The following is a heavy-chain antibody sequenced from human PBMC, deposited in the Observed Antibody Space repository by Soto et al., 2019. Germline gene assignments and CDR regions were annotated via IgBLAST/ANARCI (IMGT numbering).Heavy chain of an antibody. V-gene: IGHV3-66*01. D-gene: IGHD2-2*02. CDR1: GFTVSSNY. CDR3: ARALTYCTSTSCYNFYYCMDV. J-gene: IGHJ6*03. CDR2: IYSGGST. Sequence: GGSLRLSCAASGFTVSSNYMTWVRQAPGKGLEWVSLIYSGGSTYYADSVKGRFTVSRDDSKNTLYLQMNSLRAEDTAVYYCARALTYCTSTSCYNFYYCMDVWGKGTTVTVSS.